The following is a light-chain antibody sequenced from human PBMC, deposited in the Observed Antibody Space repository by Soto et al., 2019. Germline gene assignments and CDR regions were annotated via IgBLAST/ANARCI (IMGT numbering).Light chain of an antibody. CDR1: SSNIGTNT. V-gene: IGLV1-44*01. CDR3: AAWDDSLNAVL. J-gene: IGLJ2*01. Sequence: QSVLTQPPSASGTPGQRVTISCSGSSSNIGTNTVNWYQQLPGTAPKLLIYSNSQRPSGVPDRFSGSKSGTSASLAISGLQSEDEADYYCAAWDDSLNAVLFGGGTKLTVL. CDR2: SNS.